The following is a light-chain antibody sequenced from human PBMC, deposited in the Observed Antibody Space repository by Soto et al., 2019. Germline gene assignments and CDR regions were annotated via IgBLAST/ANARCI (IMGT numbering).Light chain of an antibody. CDR2: DAS. CDR3: QHYTRYSRT. Sequence: DIQMSQSPSTLSASVGDRVTITCRASQSISNSLAWYQQKPGKAPKLLINDASSLERGVPSRFSGSGSGTEFTLTISSLQPYDFVTYYSQHYTRYSRTSVQGTKV. J-gene: IGKJ1*01. V-gene: IGKV1-5*01. CDR1: QSISNS.